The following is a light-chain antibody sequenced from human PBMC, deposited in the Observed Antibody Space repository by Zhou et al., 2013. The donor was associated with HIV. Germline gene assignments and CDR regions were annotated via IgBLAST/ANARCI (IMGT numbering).Light chain of an antibody. J-gene: IGKJ4*01. CDR2: GAS. Sequence: DIQMTQSPSSLSASIGDRVTITCRASQSIGNYLNWYQQKPGNAPKLLIHGASSLQSGVPSRFSGSRSVTEFTLTISSLQPEDFATYYCQQSYSTHALTFGGGTKVEIK. CDR3: QQSYSTHALT. V-gene: IGKV1-39*01. CDR1: QSIGNY.